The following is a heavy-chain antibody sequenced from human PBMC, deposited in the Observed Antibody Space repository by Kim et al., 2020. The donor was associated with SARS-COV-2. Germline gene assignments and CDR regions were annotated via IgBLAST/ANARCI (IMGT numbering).Heavy chain of an antibody. Sequence: SETLSLTCTVSGGSISSGGYYWSWIRQHPGKGLEWIGYIYYSGSTYYNPSLKSRVTISVDTSKNQFSLKLSSVTAADTAVYYCARDLVALSSVAAAGRMDVWGQGTTVTVSS. CDR2: IYYSGST. CDR1: GGSISSGGYY. D-gene: IGHD6-13*01. V-gene: IGHV4-31*03. J-gene: IGHJ6*02. CDR3: ARDLVALSSVAAAGRMDV.